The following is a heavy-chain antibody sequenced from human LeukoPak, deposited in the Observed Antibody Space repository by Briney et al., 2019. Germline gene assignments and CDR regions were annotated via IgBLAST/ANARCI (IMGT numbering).Heavy chain of an antibody. CDR2: INHSGNT. Sequence: SEALSLTCAVYGGSFSDYYWSWIRQSQLNGLEWNGEINHSGNTNYNPSLKSRVTISVDTSKNQFALKLSSVTAADTAVYYCATNRSWSGYSSWGQGTLVTVSS. CDR1: GGSFSDYY. V-gene: IGHV4-34*01. D-gene: IGHD3-3*01. CDR3: ATNRSWSGYSS. J-gene: IGHJ4*02.